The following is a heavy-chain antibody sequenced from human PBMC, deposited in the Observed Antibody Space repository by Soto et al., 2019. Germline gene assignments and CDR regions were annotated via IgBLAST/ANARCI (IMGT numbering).Heavy chain of an antibody. D-gene: IGHD2-2*01. Sequence: KTSETLSLTCTVYGGSFTFSGYYWSWIRQPPGKGLEWIGEIYHSGSTNYNPSLKSRVTISVDKSKNQFSLKLSSVTAADTAVYYCARDSFMVVPAAHPPLLGMDVWGQGTTVTVSS. J-gene: IGHJ6*02. CDR1: GGSFTFSGYY. CDR2: IYHSGST. V-gene: IGHV4-34*01. CDR3: ARDSFMVVPAAHPPLLGMDV.